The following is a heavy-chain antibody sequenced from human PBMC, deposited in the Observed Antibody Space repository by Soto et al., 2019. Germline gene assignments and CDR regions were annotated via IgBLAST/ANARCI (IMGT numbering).Heavy chain of an antibody. CDR1: GFTFSSYE. Sequence: PGGSLRLSCAASGFTFSSYEMNRVRQAPGKGLEWVSSTGTSAGSTFYADSVKGRFTISRDNSKNTLYLQMNSLRAEDTAIYYCARLTYYGMDVWGQGTTVTVSS. J-gene: IGHJ6*02. V-gene: IGHV3-23*01. CDR2: TGTSAGST. CDR3: ARLTYYGMDV. D-gene: IGHD3-16*01.